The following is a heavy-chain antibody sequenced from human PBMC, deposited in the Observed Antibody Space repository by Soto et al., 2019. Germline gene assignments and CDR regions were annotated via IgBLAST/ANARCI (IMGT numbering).Heavy chain of an antibody. CDR2: IYYSGST. CDR3: ARAPHYGGLIWFDY. Sequence: PSETLSLTCTVSGGSISSYYWSWIRQPPGKGLEWIGYIYYSGSTNYNPSLKSRVTISVDTSKNQFSLKLSSVTAADTAVYYCARAPHYGGLIWFDYWGQGTLVTVSS. J-gene: IGHJ4*02. CDR1: GGSISSYY. D-gene: IGHD4-17*01. V-gene: IGHV4-59*01.